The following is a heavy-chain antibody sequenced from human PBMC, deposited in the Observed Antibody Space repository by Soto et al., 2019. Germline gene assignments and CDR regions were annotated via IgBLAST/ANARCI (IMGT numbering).Heavy chain of an antibody. CDR3: ARADFDVLTGYYTSSYYFDY. CDR1: GYRFTAYY. D-gene: IGHD3-9*01. V-gene: IGHV1-2*02. J-gene: IGHJ4*02. Sequence: ASVKVSCKASGYRFTAYYMYWVRQAPGQGLEWMGWIKPSSGGTKYAQKFQGRVTMARDTSISTAYMELSRLRSDDTAVYYCARADFDVLTGYYTSSYYFDYWGQGTMVTVSS. CDR2: IKPSSGGT.